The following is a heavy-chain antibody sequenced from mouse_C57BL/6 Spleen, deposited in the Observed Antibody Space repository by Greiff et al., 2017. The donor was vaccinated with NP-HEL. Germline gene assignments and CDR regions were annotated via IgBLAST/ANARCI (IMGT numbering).Heavy chain of an antibody. D-gene: IGHD2-10*02. CDR2: IDPSDSYT. Sequence: QVQLQQPGAELVKPGASVKLSCKASGYTFTSYWMQRVKQRPGQGLEWIGEIDPSDSYTNYNQKFKGKATLTVDTSSSTAYMQLSSLTSEDSAVYYCARRYGNPYFDYWGQGTTLTVSS. CDR1: GYTFTSYW. CDR3: ARRYGNPYFDY. V-gene: IGHV1-50*01. J-gene: IGHJ2*01.